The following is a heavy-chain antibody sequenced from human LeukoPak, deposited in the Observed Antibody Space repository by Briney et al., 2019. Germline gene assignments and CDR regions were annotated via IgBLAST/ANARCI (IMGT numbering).Heavy chain of an antibody. J-gene: IGHJ4*02. D-gene: IGHD3/OR15-3a*01. CDR1: SGYD. Sequence: SGYDMNWIRQAPGKGLEWIGSIYYTGNTYYNASLKSRVTISIDTSKNQISLRLTSVTAADTAMYYCARQTGSGLFTLPGGQGTLVTVSS. CDR2: IYYTGNT. CDR3: ARQTGSGLFTLP. V-gene: IGHV4-39*01.